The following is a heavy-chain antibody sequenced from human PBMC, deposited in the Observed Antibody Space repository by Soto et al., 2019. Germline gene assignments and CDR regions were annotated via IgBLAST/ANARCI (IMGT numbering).Heavy chain of an antibody. CDR2: TTAYNGNT. J-gene: IGHJ6*02. CDR3: ARGRLCSRTNCYVDIMGI. CDR1: GYTFINYG. V-gene: IGHV1-18*01. D-gene: IGHD2-2*01. Sequence: ASVKVSCTASGYTFINYGSIWVRQAPGQGLEWMGWTTAYNGNTNYAQKFQNRVTMTTDTSTSTVYMELRSLRSDDTAIYYCARGRLCSRTNCYVDIMGIWGQGTTVTVSS.